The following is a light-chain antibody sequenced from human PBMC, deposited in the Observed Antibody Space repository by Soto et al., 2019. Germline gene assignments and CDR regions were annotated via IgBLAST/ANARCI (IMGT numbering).Light chain of an antibody. J-gene: IGKJ1*01. Sequence: EVVMTQSPATLSVSPGERATLSCRASQSVSSNLAWYQQKPGQAPRLLIHGASTRATGFPARFSGSGSGTDFTLTISSLQSEDFAVYYCQQYNNWPWTFGQGTMVDI. CDR2: GAS. CDR3: QQYNNWPWT. CDR1: QSVSSN. V-gene: IGKV3-15*01.